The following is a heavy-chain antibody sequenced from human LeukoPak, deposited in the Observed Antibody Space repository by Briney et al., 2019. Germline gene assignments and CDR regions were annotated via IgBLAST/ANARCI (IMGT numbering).Heavy chain of an antibody. CDR1: GYTLTELS. J-gene: IGHJ3*02. D-gene: IGHD1-26*01. CDR2: ISAYNGNT. V-gene: IGHV1-18*01. Sequence: ASVKVSCKVSGYTLTELSMHWVRQAPGQGLEWMGWISAYNGNTNYAQKLQGRVTMTTDTSTSTAYLELRSLRSDDTAVYYCARSDWELRDGAFDIWGQGTMVTVSS. CDR3: ARSDWELRDGAFDI.